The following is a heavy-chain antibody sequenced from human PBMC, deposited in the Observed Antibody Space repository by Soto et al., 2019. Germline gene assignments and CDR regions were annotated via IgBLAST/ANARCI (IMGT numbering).Heavy chain of an antibody. CDR2: IIPIFGTA. CDR3: ARELDKRIAARSKNKNWFDT. J-gene: IGHJ5*02. Sequence: SVKVSCKACCYTFTSYGISLLRHSPGQWLECMGGIIPIFGTANYAQKFQGRVTITADESTSTAYMELSSLRSEDTAVYYCARELDKRIAARSKNKNWFDTWGQGTLVTVSS. D-gene: IGHD6-6*01. CDR1: CYTFTSYG. V-gene: IGHV1-69*13.